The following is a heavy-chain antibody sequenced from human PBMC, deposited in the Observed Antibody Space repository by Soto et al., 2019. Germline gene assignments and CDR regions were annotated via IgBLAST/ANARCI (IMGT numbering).Heavy chain of an antibody. CDR2: IIPIFGTA. J-gene: IGHJ5*02. Sequence: QVQLVQSGAEVKKPGSSVKVSCKASGGTFSSYAISWVQQAPGQGLEWMGGIIPIFGTANYAQKFQGRVTITADESTSTAYMELSSLRSEDTAVYYCARDPLSRYSYGYGWFDPWGQGTLVTVSS. V-gene: IGHV1-69*01. CDR1: GGTFSSYA. D-gene: IGHD5-18*01. CDR3: ARDPLSRYSYGYGWFDP.